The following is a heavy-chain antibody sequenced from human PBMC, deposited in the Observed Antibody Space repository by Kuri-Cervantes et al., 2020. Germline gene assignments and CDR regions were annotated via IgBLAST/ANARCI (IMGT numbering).Heavy chain of an antibody. J-gene: IGHJ4*02. CDR3: ATNLGYCGGDCPQD. CDR2: INAGNGDT. Sequence: ASVKVSCKASGYTFSSNIMHWVRQAPGQRLEWMGWINAGNGDTRYSQTFQGRVTMTEDTSTDTAYMELSSLRSEDTAVYYCATNLGYCGGDCPQDWGQGTLVTVSS. V-gene: IGHV1-3*01. CDR1: GYTFSSNI. D-gene: IGHD2-21*02.